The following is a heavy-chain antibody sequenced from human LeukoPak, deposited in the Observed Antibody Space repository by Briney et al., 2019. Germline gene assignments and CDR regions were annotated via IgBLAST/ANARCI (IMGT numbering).Heavy chain of an antibody. CDR1: GFTFGDYA. CDR2: IRSKAYGGTT. J-gene: IGHJ4*02. Sequence: GGSLRLSCTASGFTFGDYAMSWFRRAPGKGLEWVGFIRSKAYGGTTEYAASVKGRFTISRDDSKSIAYLQMNSLKTEDTAVYYCTREGWEAKDFDYWGQGTLVTVSS. CDR3: TREGWEAKDFDY. D-gene: IGHD1-26*01. V-gene: IGHV3-49*03.